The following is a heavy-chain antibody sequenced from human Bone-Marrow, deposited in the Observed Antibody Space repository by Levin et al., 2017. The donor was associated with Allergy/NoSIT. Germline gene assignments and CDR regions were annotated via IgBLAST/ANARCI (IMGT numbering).Heavy chain of an antibody. Sequence: VASVKVSCKASGYTFSSHGITWVRQVPGQGLEWVGWISAYNGNTNYAQKLQDRVTMTTDTSTNTAYMELRSLRSDDAAVYYCARDYYDSSGYRMNFFDYWGQGTLVTVSS. V-gene: IGHV1-18*01. D-gene: IGHD3-22*01. CDR1: GYTFSSHG. CDR3: ARDYYDSSGYRMNFFDY. CDR2: ISAYNGNT. J-gene: IGHJ4*02.